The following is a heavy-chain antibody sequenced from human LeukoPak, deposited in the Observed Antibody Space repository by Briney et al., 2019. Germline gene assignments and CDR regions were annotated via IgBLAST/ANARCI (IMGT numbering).Heavy chain of an antibody. V-gene: IGHV4-39*07. D-gene: IGHD4-17*01. CDR2: IYYVGST. Sequence: PSETLSLTCTVSGGSISSRGYYWGWIRQPPGKGLEWIGNIYYVGSTYYNPSLNSRVTISVDTSKNQFSRKLSSVTAAATAVYYCARGGYGDYFGRSYYYYHMDVWGKGTTVTVSS. CDR1: GGSISSRGYY. J-gene: IGHJ6*03. CDR3: ARGGYGDYFGRSYYYYHMDV.